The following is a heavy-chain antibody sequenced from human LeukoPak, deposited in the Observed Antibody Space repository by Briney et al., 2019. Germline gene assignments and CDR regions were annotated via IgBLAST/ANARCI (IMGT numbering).Heavy chain of an antibody. Sequence: SETLSLTCTVSGGSISSYYWSWIRQPPGKGLEWIGYIYYSGSTNYNPSLKSRVTISVDTSKNQFSLKLSSVTAADTAVYYCARVVYYDFWSGYSSYYYYMDVWGKGTTVTVSS. CDR3: ARVVYYDFWSGYSSYYYYMDV. D-gene: IGHD3-3*01. CDR2: IYYSGST. J-gene: IGHJ6*03. V-gene: IGHV4-59*01. CDR1: GGSISSYY.